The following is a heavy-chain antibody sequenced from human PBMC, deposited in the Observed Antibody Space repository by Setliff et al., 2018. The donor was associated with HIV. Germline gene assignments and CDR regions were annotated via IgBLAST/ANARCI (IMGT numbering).Heavy chain of an antibody. V-gene: IGHV3-7*01. D-gene: IGHD3-22*01. CDR3: VRRGGGYEDSSVSSSQTGWDY. CDR2: IKQDGSAK. Sequence: PGGSLRLSCVASGFTFSNYWMSWVRQAPGKGLEWVANIKQDGSAKFYADSVEGRFTISRDNDQNSLYLQMNSLRAEDTAVYYCVRRGGGYEDSSVSSSQTGWDYWGQGTLVTVSS. CDR1: GFTFSNYW. J-gene: IGHJ4*02.